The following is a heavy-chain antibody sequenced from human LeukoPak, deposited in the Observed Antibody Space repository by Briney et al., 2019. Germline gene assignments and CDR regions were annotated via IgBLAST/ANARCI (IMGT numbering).Heavy chain of an antibody. V-gene: IGHV4-39*07. Sequence: SETLSLTCTVSGGSISSSSYYWGWIRQPPGKGLEWIGSIYYSGSTYYNPSLKSRVTISVDTSKNQFSLKLSSVTAADTAVYYCATWGIAAAGRGRNWFDPWGQGTLVTVSS. CDR2: IYYSGST. J-gene: IGHJ5*02. CDR1: GGSISSSSYY. D-gene: IGHD6-13*01. CDR3: ATWGIAAAGRGRNWFDP.